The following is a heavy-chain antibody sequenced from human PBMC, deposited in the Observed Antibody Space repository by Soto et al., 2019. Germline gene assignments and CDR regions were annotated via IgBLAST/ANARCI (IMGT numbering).Heavy chain of an antibody. D-gene: IGHD3-16*01. J-gene: IGHJ4*02. CDR1: GFIFSRHF. Sequence: EVQLVESGGGLVKPGGSLRLSCTASGFIFSRHFMNWVRQAPGKGLEWVSSITGSASDMYYAKSVKGRFTISRDNAKKTLYLEMNSLRVDDTATYYCGRECERRTAYFDYWGQGALVTVSS. V-gene: IGHV3-21*01. CDR3: GRECERRTAYFDY. CDR2: ITGSASDM.